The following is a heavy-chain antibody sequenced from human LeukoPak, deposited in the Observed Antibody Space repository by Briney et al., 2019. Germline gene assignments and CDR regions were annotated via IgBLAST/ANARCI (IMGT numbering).Heavy chain of an antibody. D-gene: IGHD3-16*01. J-gene: IGHJ4*02. CDR2: ISSSGTTI. Sequence: PGGSLRLSCAASGFTFSSYEMNWVRQAPGKGLEWVSYISSSGTTIYYADSVKGRFTISRDNAKNSLYLQMNSLRAEDTAVYYCAKANSYDSYYFDYWDQGALVIVSS. CDR3: AKANSYDSYYFDY. CDR1: GFTFSSYE. V-gene: IGHV3-48*03.